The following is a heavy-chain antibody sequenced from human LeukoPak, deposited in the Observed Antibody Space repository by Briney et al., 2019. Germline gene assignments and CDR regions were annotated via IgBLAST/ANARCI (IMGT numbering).Heavy chain of an antibody. Sequence: KPSETLSLTCIVSGTSINNGGYYWAWIRQPPGKKLEWIGSVYYTGSTYLNPSLKSRVAMSVDPSKTQFSLKLTSVTAADTAVYYCAALGERRGTYNWFDSWGQGTLVTVSS. CDR2: VYYTGST. CDR3: AALGERRGTYNWFDS. CDR1: GTSINNGGYY. V-gene: IGHV4-39*01. J-gene: IGHJ5*01. D-gene: IGHD3-16*01.